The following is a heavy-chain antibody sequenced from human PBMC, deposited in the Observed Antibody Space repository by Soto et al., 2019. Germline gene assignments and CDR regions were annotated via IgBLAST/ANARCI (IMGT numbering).Heavy chain of an antibody. Sequence: QVQLVQSGAEVKEPGASVRVSCKASGYTFSSYGFIWVRQAPGQGLEWVAWISANSGDTNSAQKFQGRVTLTTDTSTSTASMDLRSLTSDDTAIYYCAREFRDSCGGPSCIDVDFWGQGTLVTVSS. CDR2: ISANSGDT. D-gene: IGHD2-21*01. CDR3: AREFRDSCGGPSCIDVDF. V-gene: IGHV1-18*01. J-gene: IGHJ4*02. CDR1: GYTFSSYG.